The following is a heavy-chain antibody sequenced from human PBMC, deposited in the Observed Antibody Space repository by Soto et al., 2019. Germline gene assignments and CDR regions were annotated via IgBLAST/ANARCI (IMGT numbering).Heavy chain of an antibody. CDR3: ARDRRDGYKRYFAF. D-gene: IGHD3-9*01. CDR1: GVSITSYF. Sequence: SETLSLTCTVSGVSITSYFWSWIRQTPGKGLDWIGSISFSGATYSNPSLKGRAALSVDTSENHLSLTLNSVTSADTAVYFCARDRRDGYKRYFAFWGQGNQVTVSS. CDR2: ISFSGAT. J-gene: IGHJ4*02. V-gene: IGHV4-59*01.